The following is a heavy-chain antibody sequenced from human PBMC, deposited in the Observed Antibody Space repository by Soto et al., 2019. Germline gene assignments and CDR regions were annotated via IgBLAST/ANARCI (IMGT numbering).Heavy chain of an antibody. V-gene: IGHV1-18*01. CDR3: ARDRPPGSLYGMDA. J-gene: IGHJ6*02. CDR1: GYIFTTYG. Sequence: QIQLVQSGGEVERPGASVTVSCEASGYIFTTYGLSWVRQTPAHGLEWMGWISTDSGYTQYSQFLQGRVTMTRDTSTNTGYMELRDLTSADTGIYYCARDRPPGSLYGMDAWGQGTAVTVSS. CDR2: ISTDSGYT.